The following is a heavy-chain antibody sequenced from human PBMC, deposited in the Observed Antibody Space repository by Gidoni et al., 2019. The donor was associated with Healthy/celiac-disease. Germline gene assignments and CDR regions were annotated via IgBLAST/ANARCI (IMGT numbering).Heavy chain of an antibody. CDR2: IYHSGST. J-gene: IGHJ2*01. V-gene: IGHV4-38-2*02. D-gene: IGHD2-2*01. Sequence: QVQLQESGPGLVKPSETLSLTCTVPGYSISSGYYWGWIRQPPGKGLEWIGSIYHSGSTYYNPSLKSRVTISVDTSKNQFSLKLSSVTAADTAVYYCARDPRPLDQGYWYFDLWGRGTLVTVSS. CDR1: GYSISSGYY. CDR3: ARDPRPLDQGYWYFDL.